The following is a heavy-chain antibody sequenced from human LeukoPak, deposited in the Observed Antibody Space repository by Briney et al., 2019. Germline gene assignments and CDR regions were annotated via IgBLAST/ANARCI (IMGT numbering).Heavy chain of an antibody. CDR2: IIPIFGTA. CDR1: GGTFSSYA. J-gene: IGHJ4*02. CDR3: ARAYFWSGYLNYFDY. D-gene: IGHD3-3*01. Sequence: GASVKVSCKASGGTFSSYAISWVRQAPGQGLEWMGGIIPIFGTANYAQKFQGRVTITTDESTSAAYMELSSLRSEDTAVYYCARAYFWSGYLNYFDYWGQGTLVTVSS. V-gene: IGHV1-69*05.